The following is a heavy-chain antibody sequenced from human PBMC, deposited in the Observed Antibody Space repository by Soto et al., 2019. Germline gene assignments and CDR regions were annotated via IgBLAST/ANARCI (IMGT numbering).Heavy chain of an antibody. Sequence: EVQLVESGGGLVKPGGSLRLSCAASGFTFSSYSMNWVRQAPGKGLEWVSSISSSSSYIYYADSVKGRFTISRDNAKNSLYLQMNSLRAEDTAVYYCARQYYDYVWGSYRYSPVDDCWGQGTLVTVSS. CDR2: ISSSSSYI. J-gene: IGHJ4*02. V-gene: IGHV3-21*01. D-gene: IGHD3-16*02. CDR3: ARQYYDYVWGSYRYSPVDDC. CDR1: GFTFSSYS.